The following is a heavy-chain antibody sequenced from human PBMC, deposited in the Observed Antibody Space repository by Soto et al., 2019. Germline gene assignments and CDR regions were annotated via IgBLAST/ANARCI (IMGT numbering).Heavy chain of an antibody. J-gene: IGHJ5*02. CDR3: ARMYSSGAGWFHP. V-gene: IGHV4-39*07. CDR2: FYSSGSI. D-gene: IGHD6-19*01. Sequence: SETLSLTCFVSGYSITAGGYYWCWIRHHPGKGLEWIGSFYSSGSIIYNPSLRRRVSISGDTSSNQFSMSLTSVNAADTARYYCARMYSSGAGWFHPWGQGTLVTVSS. CDR1: GYSITAGGYY.